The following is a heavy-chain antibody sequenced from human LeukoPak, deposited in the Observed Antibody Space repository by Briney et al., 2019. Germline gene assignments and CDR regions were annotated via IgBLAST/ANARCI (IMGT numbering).Heavy chain of an antibody. Sequence: PGRSLRLSCAASGFTFSSYGIHWVRQAPGKGLEWVAIISYDGSNKYYADSVKGRFTISRDNSKNTLYLQMNSLRAEDTAVYYCASRGYSYGSGDYWGQGTLVTVSS. CDR3: ASRGYSYGSGDY. J-gene: IGHJ4*02. CDR2: ISYDGSNK. D-gene: IGHD5-18*01. CDR1: GFTFSSYG. V-gene: IGHV3-30*03.